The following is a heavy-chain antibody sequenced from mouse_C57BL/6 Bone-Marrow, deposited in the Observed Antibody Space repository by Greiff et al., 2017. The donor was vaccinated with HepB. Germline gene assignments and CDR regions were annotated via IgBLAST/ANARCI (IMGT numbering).Heavy chain of an antibody. CDR1: GFNIKDYY. J-gene: IGHJ4*01. V-gene: IGHV14-2*01. CDR3: ARVPHLGYAMDY. D-gene: IGHD4-1*01. CDR2: IDPEDGET. Sequence: VQLQQSGAELVKPGASVKLSCTASGFNIKDYYMHWVKQRTEQGLEWIGRIDPEDGETKSAPKFQGQATLTADTSSNTAYLQLSSLTSEDTAVYYCARVPHLGYAMDYWGQGTSVTVSS.